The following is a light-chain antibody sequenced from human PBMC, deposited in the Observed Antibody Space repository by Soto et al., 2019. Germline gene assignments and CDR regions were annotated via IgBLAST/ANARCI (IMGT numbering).Light chain of an antibody. Sequence: EIVLTQSPGTLSLSPGERATLSCRASQSLSSSYLAWYQQKPGQAPRLLIYGTSIRATGIPDRFSGSGSVTDFTIANTRLVPEALAGYDCPRFGTSHPWTFGQGTNVEF. V-gene: IGKV3-20*01. J-gene: IGKJ1*01. CDR3: PRFGTSHPWT. CDR1: QSLSSSY. CDR2: GTS.